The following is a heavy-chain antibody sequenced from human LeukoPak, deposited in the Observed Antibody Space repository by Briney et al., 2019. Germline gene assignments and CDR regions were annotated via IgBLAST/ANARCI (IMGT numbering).Heavy chain of an antibody. V-gene: IGHV3-74*03. J-gene: IGHJ4*02. CDR1: GFTFSGYW. D-gene: IGHD5-12*01. CDR3: AREGRVSGYDFDC. CDR2: ISSDGSSI. Sequence: GGSLRLSCAASGFTFSGYWMHWVRQAPGKGLVWVSRISSDGSSITYADSVKGRFTISRDNAKNTLYLQMNSLRVEDTAVYYCAREGRVSGYDFDCWGQGTLVTVSS.